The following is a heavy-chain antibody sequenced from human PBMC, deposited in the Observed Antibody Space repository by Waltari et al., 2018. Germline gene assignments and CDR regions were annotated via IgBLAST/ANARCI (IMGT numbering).Heavy chain of an antibody. CDR3: ARMKNNRESAASWYPPSFDS. CDR1: GASISHFY. CDR2: IYTTGTP. Sequence: QVHLQESGPGLVKPSDTLSLTCSVSGASISHFYWSWIRLSAAHGLEWVGRIYTTGTPNYSPSLTSRVTMSIDTSKNLLSLNRRSVTAADTGTYYCARMKNNRESAASWYPPSFDSWGQGIHVTVSS. J-gene: IGHJ5*01. D-gene: IGHD6-13*01. V-gene: IGHV4-4*07.